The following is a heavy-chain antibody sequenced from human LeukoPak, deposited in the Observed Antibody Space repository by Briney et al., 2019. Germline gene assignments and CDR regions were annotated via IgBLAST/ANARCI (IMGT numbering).Heavy chain of an antibody. J-gene: IGHJ6*03. CDR3: ARVVTDYMDV. CDR2: ISSSSSYI. V-gene: IGHV3-21*01. Sequence: GGSLRLSCAASGFTLSSYSMNWVRQAPGKGLEWVSSISSSSSYIYYADSVKSRFTISRDNAKNSLYLQMNSLRAEDTAVYYCARVVTDYMDVWGKGTTVTVSS. D-gene: IGHD4-23*01. CDR1: GFTLSSYS.